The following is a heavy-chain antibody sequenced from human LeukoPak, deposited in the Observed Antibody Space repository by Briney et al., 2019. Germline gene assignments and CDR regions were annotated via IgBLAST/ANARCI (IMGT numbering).Heavy chain of an antibody. CDR1: GFTFSSYG. V-gene: IGHV3-30*18. Sequence: GGSLRLSCAASGFTFSSYGMHWVRQAPGKGLEWVAVISYDGSNKYYADSVKGRFTISRDNSKNTLYLQMNSLRAEDTAVYYCAKGAPRYCSGGSCYGTWDWGQGTLVTVSS. CDR3: AKGAPRYCSGGSCYGTWD. CDR2: ISYDGSNK. D-gene: IGHD2-15*01. J-gene: IGHJ4*02.